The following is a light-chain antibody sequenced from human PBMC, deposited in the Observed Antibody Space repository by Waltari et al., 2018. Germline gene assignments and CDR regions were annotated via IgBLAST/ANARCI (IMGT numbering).Light chain of an antibody. CDR2: GKN. V-gene: IGLV3-19*01. CDR1: SLSTYY. CDR3: NTRDMSGDVV. Sequence: SSELSQDPAVSVALGQTVRITCQGDSLSTYYASWSRQKPEQSPVLLIYGKNNRPSGIPDRFSASSSGNTASLTITGARAEDEADYYCNTRDMSGDVVFGGGTKLTVL. J-gene: IGLJ2*01.